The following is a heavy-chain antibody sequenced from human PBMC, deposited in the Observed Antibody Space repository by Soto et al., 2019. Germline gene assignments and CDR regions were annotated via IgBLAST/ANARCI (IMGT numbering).Heavy chain of an antibody. Sequence: PGGSLRLSCAASGFTFSSYAMHWVRQAPGKGLEWVAVISYDGSNKYYADSVKGRFTISRDNSKNTPYLQMNSLRAEDTAVYYCARVGKLVNYDILTGSDYYYYGMDVWGQGTTVTVSS. CDR2: ISYDGSNK. D-gene: IGHD3-9*01. V-gene: IGHV3-30-3*01. CDR1: GFTFSSYA. CDR3: ARVGKLVNYDILTGSDYYYYGMDV. J-gene: IGHJ6*02.